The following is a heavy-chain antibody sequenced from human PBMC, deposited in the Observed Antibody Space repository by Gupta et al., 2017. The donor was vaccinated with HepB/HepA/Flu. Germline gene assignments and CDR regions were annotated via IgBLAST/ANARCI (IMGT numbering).Heavy chain of an antibody. CDR3: ARPRVGYYYDSSGYQPFDY. Sequence: QVQLVQSGAEVKKPGASVKVSCTASGYTFTSYGISWVRQAPGQGLEWMGWISAYNGNTNYAQKLQGRVTMTTDTSTSTAYMELRSLRSDDTAVYYCARPRVGYYYDSSGYQPFDYWGQGTLVTVSS. CDR1: GYTFTSYG. CDR2: ISAYNGNT. J-gene: IGHJ4*02. D-gene: IGHD3-22*01. V-gene: IGHV1-18*01.